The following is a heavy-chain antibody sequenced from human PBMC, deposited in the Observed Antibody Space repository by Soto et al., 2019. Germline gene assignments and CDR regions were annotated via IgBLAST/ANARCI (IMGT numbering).Heavy chain of an antibody. V-gene: IGHV3-33*03. D-gene: IGHD3-3*02. J-gene: IGHJ5*02. CDR2: IWYDGSDK. CDR1: GFSFSSYG. CDR3: ASLARFDP. Sequence: QVQLVESGGGVVQPGRSLRLSCAASGFSFSSYGMHWVRQAPGKGLEWVAFIWYDGSDKYYADSVKGRFTISRDNSNNTLYLQMNSLRAEDTAMYYCASLARFDPWVQGTLVTVSS.